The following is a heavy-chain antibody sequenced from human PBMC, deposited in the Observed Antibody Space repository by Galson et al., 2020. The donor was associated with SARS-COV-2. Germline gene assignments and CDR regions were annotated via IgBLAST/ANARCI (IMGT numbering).Heavy chain of an antibody. V-gene: IGHV1-8*01. D-gene: IGHD3-10*01. CDR3: ARARRMMVRGRDWFDP. CDR1: GYTFTSYD. J-gene: IGHJ5*02. CDR2: MNPNSGNT. Sequence: ASVKVSCKASGYTFTSYDINWVRQATGQGLEWMGWMNPNSGNTGYAQKFQGRVTMTRNTSISTAYMELSSLRSEDTAVYYCARARRMMVRGRDWFDPWGQGTLVTVSS.